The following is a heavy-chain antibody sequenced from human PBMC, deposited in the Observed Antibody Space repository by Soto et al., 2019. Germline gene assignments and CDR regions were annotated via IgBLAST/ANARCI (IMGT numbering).Heavy chain of an antibody. Sequence: PGGSLRLSCAASGFTFSSYGMHWVRQAPGKGLEWVAVIWYDGSNKYYADSVKGRFTISRDNSKNTLYLQMNSLRSEDTAVYYCARGAKGKRGYSYGYSDYWGQGTLVTVSS. CDR2: IWYDGSNK. CDR1: GFTFSSYG. CDR3: ARGAKGKRGYSYGYSDY. J-gene: IGHJ4*02. V-gene: IGHV3-33*01. D-gene: IGHD5-18*01.